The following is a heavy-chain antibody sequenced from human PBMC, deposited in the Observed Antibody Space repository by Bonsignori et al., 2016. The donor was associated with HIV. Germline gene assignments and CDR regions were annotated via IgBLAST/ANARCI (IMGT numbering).Heavy chain of an antibody. CDR1: GGGSMNGYF. Sequence: SETLSLTCDVSGGGSMNGYFWHWIRQPAGKGLEWLGRVYSAGGTESNPSLKSRITLSIDTSRKHFSLKLSSVTAADTAVYYCARRLDYTYSFDYWGQGVLVTVSS. CDR3: ARRLDYTYSFDY. CDR2: VYSAGGT. J-gene: IGHJ4*02. D-gene: IGHD3-16*01. V-gene: IGHV4-4*07.